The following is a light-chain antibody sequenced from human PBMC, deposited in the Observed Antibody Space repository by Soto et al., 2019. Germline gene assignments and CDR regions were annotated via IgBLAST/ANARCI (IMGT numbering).Light chain of an antibody. CDR3: QQYNSYSWT. J-gene: IGKJ1*01. CDR1: QSISSW. Sequence: DIQMTQSPSNLSASVGDRVTITCRASQSISSWLAWYQQKPGKAPKLLIYDASSLESGVPSRFSGSGSGTEFTLTISSLHPDDFATYYCQQYNSYSWTFGQGTKVEI. V-gene: IGKV1-5*01. CDR2: DAS.